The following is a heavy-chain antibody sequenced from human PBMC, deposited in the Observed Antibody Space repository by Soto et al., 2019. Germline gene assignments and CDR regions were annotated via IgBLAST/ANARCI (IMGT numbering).Heavy chain of an antibody. Sequence: GASVKVSCKASGYTFTSYGISWVRQAPGQGLEWMGWISAYNGNTNYAQKLQGRVTMTTDTSTSTAYMELRSLRSDDTAVYYCARAPYYYDSSGPQELYYFDYWGQGTLVTVSS. J-gene: IGHJ4*02. CDR3: ARAPYYYDSSGPQELYYFDY. V-gene: IGHV1-18*01. D-gene: IGHD3-22*01. CDR2: ISAYNGNT. CDR1: GYTFTSYG.